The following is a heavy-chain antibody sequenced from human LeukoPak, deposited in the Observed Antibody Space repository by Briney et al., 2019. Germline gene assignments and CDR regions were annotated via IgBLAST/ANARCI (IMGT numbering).Heavy chain of an antibody. D-gene: IGHD5-18*01. CDR2: ISSSGGTI. V-gene: IGHV3-48*03. CDR1: GFTFSTYD. Sequence: GGSLRLSCAASGFTFSTYDINWVRQAPGKGLEWLSYISSSGGTIYYADPVKGRFTISRDNAKNSLYLHMNSLRAEDTAVYYCARGARGYTYGRFDYWGQGTLVTVSS. J-gene: IGHJ4*02. CDR3: ARGARGYTYGRFDY.